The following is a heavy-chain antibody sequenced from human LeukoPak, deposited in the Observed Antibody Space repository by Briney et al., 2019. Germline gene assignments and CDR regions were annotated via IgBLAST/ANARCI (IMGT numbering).Heavy chain of an antibody. CDR1: GFTFSSYG. CDR3: AKEINHHDAFDI. D-gene: IGHD1-14*01. V-gene: IGHV3-30*02. J-gene: IGHJ3*02. CDR2: IRYDGSNT. Sequence: PGGSLRLSCAASGFTFSSYGMHWVCQGPRKGQGWVAFIRYDGSNTYYADSVKGRFTISRDNSKNKLYLQMNSLRAEDTAVYYCAKEINHHDAFDIWGQGTMVTVSS.